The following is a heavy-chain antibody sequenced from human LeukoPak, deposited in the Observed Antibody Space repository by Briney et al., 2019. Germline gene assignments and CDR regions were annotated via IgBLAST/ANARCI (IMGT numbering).Heavy chain of an antibody. CDR2: VKSRSAGETT. D-gene: IGHD3-10*01. CDR1: GFTFSDYW. J-gene: IGHJ4*02. Sequence: GGSLRLSCTASGFTFSDYWMTWVRQAPGKGPEWVARVKSRSAGETTDYAAPVKGRFTISRDDSKNTLYLQMNSLKTEDTAVYYCTLIQGWGSGSYYRDFWGQGTLVTVSS. CDR3: TLIQGWGSGSYYRDF. V-gene: IGHV3-15*01.